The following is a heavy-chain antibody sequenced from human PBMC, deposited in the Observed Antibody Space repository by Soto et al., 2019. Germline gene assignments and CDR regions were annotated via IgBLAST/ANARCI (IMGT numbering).Heavy chain of an antibody. D-gene: IGHD3-22*01. V-gene: IGHV3-23*01. J-gene: IGHJ4*02. Sequence: GGSLRLSCAASGFTFSSYAMSWVRQAPGKGLEWVSAISGSGGSTYYADSVKGRFTISRDNSKNTLYLQMNSLRAEDTAVYYCAKPLYYYDSSGLDYWGQGTLVTVSS. CDR1: GFTFSSYA. CDR2: ISGSGGST. CDR3: AKPLYYYDSSGLDY.